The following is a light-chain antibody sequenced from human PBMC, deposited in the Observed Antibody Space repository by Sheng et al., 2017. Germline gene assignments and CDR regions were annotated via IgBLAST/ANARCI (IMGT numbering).Light chain of an antibody. Sequence: IQMTQSPSTLSASVGDRVTITCRASQTLNNALAWYQVKPGKAPKFLIYQASTLQQGVPSRFSGSGSGTEFTLTISSLQPDDFATYYCQQYNSYSWTFGQGTKVEIK. J-gene: IGKJ1*01. CDR3: QQYNSYSWT. CDR1: QTLNNA. V-gene: IGKV1-5*03. CDR2: QAS.